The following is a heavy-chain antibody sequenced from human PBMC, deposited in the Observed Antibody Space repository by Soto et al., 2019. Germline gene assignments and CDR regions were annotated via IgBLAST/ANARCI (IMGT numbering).Heavy chain of an antibody. CDR2: IRGDGSDI. D-gene: IGHD3-10*01. CDR1: GFTFSSYW. CDR3: AEDLVYGSGSLGH. V-gene: IGHV3-74*03. Sequence: EVQLVESGGGLVQPGGSLRLSYAASGFTFSSYWMHWVRQVPGKGLVWVSRIRGDGSDIQYADSVKDRFTISRDNAKNTLDLQMNSLRAEDTAVYYCAEDLVYGSGSLGHWGQGTLVTVSS. J-gene: IGHJ4*02.